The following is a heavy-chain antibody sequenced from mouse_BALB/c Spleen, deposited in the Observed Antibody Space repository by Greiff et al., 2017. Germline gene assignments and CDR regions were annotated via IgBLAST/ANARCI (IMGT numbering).Heavy chain of an antibody. CDR1: GFTFSSYA. CDR3: ARDDGYYVYAMDY. D-gene: IGHD2-3*01. Sequence: EVQRVESGGGLVKPGGSLKLSCAASGFTFSSYAMSWVRQSPEKRLEWVAEISSGGSYTYYPDTVTGRFTISRDNAKNTLYLEMSSLRSEDTAMYYCARDDGYYVYAMDYWGQGTSVTVSS. V-gene: IGHV5-9-4*01. J-gene: IGHJ4*01. CDR2: ISSGGSYT.